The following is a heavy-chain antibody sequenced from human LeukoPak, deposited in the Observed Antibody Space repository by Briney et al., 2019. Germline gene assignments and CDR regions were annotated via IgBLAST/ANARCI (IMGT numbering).Heavy chain of an antibody. J-gene: IGHJ6*02. D-gene: IGHD3-10*01. Sequence: GGSLRLSCAASGFTLSSYSMDWVRQAPGKGLEWISYIDSDTYGNTIYYPHTVKGRFTISRDNAKKSLYLQMNGLRVEDTAFYYCTKDLTPGGADVWGQGTTVTVSS. V-gene: IGHV3-48*04. CDR2: IDSDTYGNTI. CDR1: GFTLSSYS. CDR3: TKDLTPGGADV.